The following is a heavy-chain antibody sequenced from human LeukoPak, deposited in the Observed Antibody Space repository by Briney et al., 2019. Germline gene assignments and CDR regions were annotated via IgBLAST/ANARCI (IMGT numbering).Heavy chain of an antibody. D-gene: IGHD6-6*01. Sequence: SETLSLTCTVSGGSISSYYWSWIRQPPGKGLEWIGYIYYSGSTNYNPSLKSRVTISVDTSKNQFSLKLSSVTAADTAVYYCARGTTRYSSSPWFDPWGQGTLVTVSS. CDR3: ARGTTRYSSSPWFDP. CDR1: GGSISSYY. J-gene: IGHJ5*02. CDR2: IYYSGST. V-gene: IGHV4-59*01.